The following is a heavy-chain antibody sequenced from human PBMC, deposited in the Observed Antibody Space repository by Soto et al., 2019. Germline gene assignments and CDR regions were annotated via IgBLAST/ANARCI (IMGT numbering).Heavy chain of an antibody. V-gene: IGHV1-69*06. CDR3: ARGLECRGYCLDNPTWFGP. Sequence: SVKVSCKASGGTFSTYTFSWVRQAPGQGLEWMGRIIPIFGTPYYAQKFQGRVTITADKSTSTVYMELSSLGSDDTAVYFCARGLECRGYCLDNPTWFGPCGQATLV. D-gene: IGHD2-15*01. CDR2: IIPIFGTP. J-gene: IGHJ5*02. CDR1: GGTFSTYT.